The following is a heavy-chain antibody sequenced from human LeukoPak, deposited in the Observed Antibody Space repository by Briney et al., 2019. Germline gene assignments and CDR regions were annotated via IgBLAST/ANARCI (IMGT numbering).Heavy chain of an antibody. J-gene: IGHJ6*03. CDR1: GFTFSRDW. V-gene: IGHV3-15*01. CDR3: TTYSYYYYYMDV. Sequence: PGGSLRLSCAASGFTFSRDWVSWVRQAPGKGLEWVGRIKSKTDGGTTDYAAPVKGRFTISRDDSKNTLYLQMNSLKTEDTAVYYCTTYSYYYYYMDVWGKGTTVTVSS. CDR2: IKSKTDGGTT.